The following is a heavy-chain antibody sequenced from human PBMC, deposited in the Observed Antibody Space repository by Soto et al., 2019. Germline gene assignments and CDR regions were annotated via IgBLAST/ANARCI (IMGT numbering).Heavy chain of an antibody. CDR3: AREIYYYDSSGLIDY. V-gene: IGHV3-33*01. CDR2: IWYDGSNK. D-gene: IGHD3-22*01. Sequence: GGSLRLSCAASGFTFSSYGMHWVRQAPGKGLEWAAVIWYDGSNKYYADSVKGRFTISRDNSKNTLYLQMNSLRAEDTAVYYCAREIYYYDSSGLIDYWGQGTLVTVSS. CDR1: GFTFSSYG. J-gene: IGHJ4*02.